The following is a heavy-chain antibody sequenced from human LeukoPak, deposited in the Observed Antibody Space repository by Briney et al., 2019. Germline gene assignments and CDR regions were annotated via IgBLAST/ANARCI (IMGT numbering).Heavy chain of an antibody. CDR3: ARSCRGTAAYYDFWSGYRNNWFDP. Sequence: ASVKVSCKASGYTFTSYYMHWVRQAPGQGLEWMGIINPSGGSTSYAQKFQGRVTMTRDMSTSTAYMELSSLRSEDTAVYYCARSCRGTAAYYDFWSGYRNNWFDPWGQGTLVTVSS. V-gene: IGHV1-46*01. CDR1: GYTFTSYY. J-gene: IGHJ5*02. D-gene: IGHD3-3*01. CDR2: INPSGGST.